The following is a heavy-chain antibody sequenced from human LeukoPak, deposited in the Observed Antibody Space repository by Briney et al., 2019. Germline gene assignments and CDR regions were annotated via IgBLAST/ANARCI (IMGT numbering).Heavy chain of an antibody. J-gene: IGHJ5*02. V-gene: IGHV3-30-3*01. CDR1: GFTFSSHA. D-gene: IGHD2-2*01. CDR2: ISYDGSNK. Sequence: GGSLRLSCAASGFTFSSHAMHWVRQAPGKGLEWVAVISYDGSNKYYADSVKGRFTISRDNSKNTLYLQMNSLRAEDTAVYYCARDHCSSTSCYDFNWFDPWGQGTLVTVSS. CDR3: ARDHCSSTSCYDFNWFDP.